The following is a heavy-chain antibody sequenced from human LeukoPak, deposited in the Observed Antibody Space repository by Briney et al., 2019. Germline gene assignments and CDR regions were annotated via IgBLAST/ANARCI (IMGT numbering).Heavy chain of an antibody. CDR1: GFTFSSYG. CDR2: ISYDGSNK. Sequence: GGSLRLSCAASGFTFSSYGMHWVRQAPGKGLEWVAVISYDGSNKYYVDSVKGRFTISRDNSKNTLYLQMNSLRAEDTAVYYCARPRIVATSYFDYWGQGTLVTVSS. V-gene: IGHV3-30*03. CDR3: ARPRIVATSYFDY. D-gene: IGHD5-12*01. J-gene: IGHJ4*02.